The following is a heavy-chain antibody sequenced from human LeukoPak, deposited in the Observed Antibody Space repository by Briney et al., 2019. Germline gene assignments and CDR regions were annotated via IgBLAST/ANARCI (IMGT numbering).Heavy chain of an antibody. D-gene: IGHD2-15*01. CDR2: IYYSGST. Sequence: SSETLSPTCTVSGGSISSSSYYWGWIRQPPGKGLEWIGSIYYSGSTYYNPSLKSRVTISVDTSKNQFSLKLSSVTAADTAVYYCARGDCSGGSCYLFDYWGQGALVTLSS. V-gene: IGHV4-39*01. CDR3: ARGDCSGGSCYLFDY. J-gene: IGHJ4*02. CDR1: GGSISSSSYY.